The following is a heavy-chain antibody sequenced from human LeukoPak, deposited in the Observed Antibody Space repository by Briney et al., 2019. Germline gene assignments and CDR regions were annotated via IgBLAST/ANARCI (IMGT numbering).Heavy chain of an antibody. D-gene: IGHD3-10*01. CDR1: GGSISSGGYC. Sequence: SQTLSLTCTVSGGSISSGGYCWSWIRQHPGKGLEWIGYIYYSGSTYYNPSLKSRVTISVDTSKNQFSLKLSSVTAADTAVYYCARDFALGGGYYYYGMDVWGQGTTVTVSS. CDR3: ARDFALGGGYYYYGMDV. V-gene: IGHV4-31*03. CDR2: IYYSGST. J-gene: IGHJ6*02.